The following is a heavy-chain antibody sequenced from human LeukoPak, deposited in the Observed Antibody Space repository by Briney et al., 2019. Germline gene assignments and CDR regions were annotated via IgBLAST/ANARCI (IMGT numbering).Heavy chain of an antibody. CDR3: ARDRGRIVGANDAFDI. D-gene: IGHD1-26*01. CDR2: TYTSGST. J-gene: IGHJ3*02. Sequence: SETLSLTCTVSGGSISSYYWSWIRQPAGKGLEWIGRTYTSGSTNYNPSLKSRVTMSVDTSKNQFSLKLSSVTAADTAVYYCARDRGRIVGANDAFDIWGQGTMVTVSS. V-gene: IGHV4-4*07. CDR1: GGSISSYY.